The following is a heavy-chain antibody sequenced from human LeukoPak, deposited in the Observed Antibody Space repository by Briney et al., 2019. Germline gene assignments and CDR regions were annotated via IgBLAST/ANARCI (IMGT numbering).Heavy chain of an antibody. D-gene: IGHD5-24*01. CDR3: ARAYGGRDGYEFDY. CDR1: GGTFSSYA. CDR2: IIPILGIA. V-gene: IGHV1-69*04. Sequence: ASVKVSCKASGGTFSSYAISWVRHAPGQGREWMGRIIPILGIANYAQKFQGRVTITADKSTSTAYMELSSLRSEDTAVYYCARAYGGRDGYEFDYWGQGTLVTVSS. J-gene: IGHJ4*02.